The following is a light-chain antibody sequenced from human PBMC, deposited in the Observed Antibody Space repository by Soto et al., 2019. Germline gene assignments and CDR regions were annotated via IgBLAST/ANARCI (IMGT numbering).Light chain of an antibody. CDR2: GAS. CDR3: QQYNNWPPWT. J-gene: IGKJ1*01. CDR1: PSVSSN. V-gene: IGKV3-15*01. Sequence: EIVMTQSPATLSVSPGERATLSCRASPSVSSNLAWCQPEPDQAPRRLIYGASTRATGIPARFSGSGSGTEFTLTISSLQSEDFAVYYCQQYNNWPPWTFGQGTKVDIK.